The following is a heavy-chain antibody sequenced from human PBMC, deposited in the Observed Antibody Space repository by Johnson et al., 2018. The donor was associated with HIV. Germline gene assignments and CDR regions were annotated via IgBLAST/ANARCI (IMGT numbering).Heavy chain of an antibody. Sequence: QVQLVESGGGVVQPGGSLRLSCAASGFTFSSYGMYWVRQAPGKGLEWVAVLSYDGSNKYYAASVKGRFTISRDNSKNTLYLQMNSLRAEDTAVYYCAKEIRYFDWSGAFDIWGQGTMVTVSS. CDR1: GFTFSSYG. CDR3: AKEIRYFDWSGAFDI. CDR2: LSYDGSNK. V-gene: IGHV3-30*19. J-gene: IGHJ3*02. D-gene: IGHD3-9*01.